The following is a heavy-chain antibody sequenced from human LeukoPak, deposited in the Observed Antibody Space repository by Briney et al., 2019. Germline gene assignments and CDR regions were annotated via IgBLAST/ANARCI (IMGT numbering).Heavy chain of an antibody. CDR3: ARAGAYYYDSSGYYFSHDAFDI. D-gene: IGHD3-22*01. CDR1: GGSISGSSYY. J-gene: IGHJ3*02. V-gene: IGHV4-39*01. CDR2: IYYSGST. Sequence: PSETLSLTCTVSGGSISGSSYYWGWIRQPPGKGLEWIGSIYYSGSTYYNPSLKSRVTISVDTSKNQFSLKLSSVTAADTAVYYCARAGAYYYDSSGYYFSHDAFDIWGQGTMVTVSS.